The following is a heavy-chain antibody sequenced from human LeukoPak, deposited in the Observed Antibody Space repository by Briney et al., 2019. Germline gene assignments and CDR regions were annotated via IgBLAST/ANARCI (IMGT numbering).Heavy chain of an antibody. CDR3: ACSYRWYSSPRPGGPLYDAFDI. Sequence: PGGSLRLSCAASGFTFSSYAMSWVRQAPGKGLEWVSAISGSGGSTYYADSVKGRFTISRDNSKNTLYLQMNSLRAEDTAVYYCACSYRWYSSPRPGGPLYDAFDIWGQGTMVTVSS. D-gene: IGHD6-13*01. CDR1: GFTFSSYA. CDR2: ISGSGGST. V-gene: IGHV3-23*01. J-gene: IGHJ3*02.